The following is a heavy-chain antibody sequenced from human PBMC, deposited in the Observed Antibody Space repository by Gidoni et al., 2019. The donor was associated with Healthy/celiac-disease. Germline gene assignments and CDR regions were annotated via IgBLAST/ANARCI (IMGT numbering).Heavy chain of an antibody. CDR3: AKYSAMIVVVITHFDY. D-gene: IGHD3-22*01. CDR2: ISGRGGRT. Sequence: VQLLESGGGLVQPGGSLRLSCAASGFTFSSYAMSWVRPAPGKGLEWVSAISGRGGRTYYADSVKGRFTISRDNSKNTLYLQMNSLRAEDTAVYYCAKYSAMIVVVITHFDYWGQGTLVTVSS. CDR1: GFTFSSYA. V-gene: IGHV3-23*01. J-gene: IGHJ4*02.